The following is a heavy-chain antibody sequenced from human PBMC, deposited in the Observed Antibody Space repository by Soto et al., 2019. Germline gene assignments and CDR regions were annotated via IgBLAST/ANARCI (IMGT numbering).Heavy chain of an antibody. CDR2: IIPIFGTA. CDR3: AREVGDGSYPALDY. J-gene: IGHJ4*02. D-gene: IGHD1-26*01. CDR1: GGTFSSYA. Sequence: QVQLVQSGAEVKKPGSSVKVSCKASGGTFSSYAISWVRQAPGPGLEWMGGIIPIFGTANYAQKFQGRVTIPADESTSTAYMELRSLRSEDTAVYYCAREVGDGSYPALDYWGQGTLVTVSS. V-gene: IGHV1-69*01.